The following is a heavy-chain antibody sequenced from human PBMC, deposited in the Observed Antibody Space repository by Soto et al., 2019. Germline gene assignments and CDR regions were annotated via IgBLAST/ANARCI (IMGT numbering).Heavy chain of an antibody. V-gene: IGHV1-69*13. CDR3: ARESPRYYYDSSGYYPFDY. CDR1: GGTFSSYA. CDR2: IIPIFGTA. Sequence: SVKVSCKASGGTFSSYAISWVRQAPGQGLEWMGGIIPIFGTANYAQKFQGRVTITADESTSTAYMELSSLRSEDTAVYYCARESPRYYYDSSGYYPFDYWGQGTLVTVSS. D-gene: IGHD3-22*01. J-gene: IGHJ4*02.